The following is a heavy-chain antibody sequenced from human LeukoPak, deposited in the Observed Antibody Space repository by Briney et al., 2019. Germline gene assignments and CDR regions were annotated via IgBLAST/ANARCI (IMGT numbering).Heavy chain of an antibody. D-gene: IGHD1-26*01. CDR3: ARAVFSRYRDPYAFDI. CDR2: ISSSSSYI. Sequence: PGGSLRLSCAASGFTFSSYSMNWVRQAPGKGLEWVSSISSSSSYIYYADSVKGRFTISRDNAKNSLYLQMNSLRAEDTAVYYCARAVFSRYRDPYAFDIWGQGTMVTVSS. CDR1: GFTFSSYS. V-gene: IGHV3-21*01. J-gene: IGHJ3*02.